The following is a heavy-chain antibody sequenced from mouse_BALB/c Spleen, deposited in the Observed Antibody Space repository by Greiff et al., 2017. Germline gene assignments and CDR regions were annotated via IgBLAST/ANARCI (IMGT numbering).Heavy chain of an antibody. J-gene: IGHJ4*01. CDR3: ASDWPYAMDY. CDR2: IDPANGNT. D-gene: IGHD2-13*01. CDR1: GFNIKDTY. Sequence: EVKLMESGAELVKPGASVKLSCTASGFNIKDTYMHWVKQRPEQGLEWIGRIDPANGNTKYDPKFQGKATITADTSSNTAYLQLSSLTSEDTAVYYCASDWPYAMDYWGQGTSVTVSS. V-gene: IGHV14-3*02.